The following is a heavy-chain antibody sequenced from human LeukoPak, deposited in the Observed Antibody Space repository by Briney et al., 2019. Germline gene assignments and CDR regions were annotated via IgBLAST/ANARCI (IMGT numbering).Heavy chain of an antibody. V-gene: IGHV3-15*01. CDR1: GFTFSSYA. J-gene: IGHJ2*01. CDR3: STDRSVYVWPLFDL. Sequence: GGSLRLSCAASGFTFSSYAMHWVRQAPGKGLEWVGRIKSKTDGGTTDYAAPVKGRFTISRDDSKNTLYLQMNSLKTEDTAVYYCSTDRSVYVWPLFDLWGRGTLVTVSS. D-gene: IGHD3-16*01. CDR2: IKSKTDGGTT.